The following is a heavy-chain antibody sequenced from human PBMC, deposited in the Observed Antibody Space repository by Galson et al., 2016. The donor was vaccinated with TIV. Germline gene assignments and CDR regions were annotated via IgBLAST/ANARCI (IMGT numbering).Heavy chain of an antibody. J-gene: IGHJ6*03. V-gene: IGHV1-69*10. CDR3: ARGPNYYHSYMDV. CDR2: INPHFGIA. D-gene: IGHD3-16*01. CDR1: GGIFNTYA. Sequence: SVKVSCKASGGIFNTYAISWVRQAPGQGLEWMGGINPHFGIATYAETFQGRVTITADTSTRPAYMELSNLRSEDTAMYNCARGPNYYHSYMDVWGKGTTVTVSS.